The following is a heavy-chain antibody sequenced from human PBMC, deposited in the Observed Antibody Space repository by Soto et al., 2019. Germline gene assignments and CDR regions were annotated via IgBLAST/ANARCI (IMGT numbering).Heavy chain of an antibody. CDR1: GFTFSSYA. V-gene: IGHV3-23*01. J-gene: IGHJ4*02. CDR2: ITGSGSTT. D-gene: IGHD3-16*01. CDR3: ARRGGALGY. Sequence: EVQLMESGGGLVQPGGSLRLSCAASGFTFSSYAMSWVRQAPGKGLEWVSVITGSGSTTYYADSVKGRFTISRDNSKNTLYRQMNSLRAEDPAVYYCARRGGALGYWGQGTLVTVSS.